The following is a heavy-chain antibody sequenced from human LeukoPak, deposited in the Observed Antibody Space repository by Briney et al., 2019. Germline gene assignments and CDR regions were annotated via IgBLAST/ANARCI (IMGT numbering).Heavy chain of an antibody. Sequence: PGGSLRLSCAASGFTFDDYAMHWVRQAPGEGLEWVSGISWNSGSIGYADSVKGRFTISRDNAKNSLYLQMNSLRAEDTALYYCAKDGYEDSSGYYANWGQGTLVTVSS. V-gene: IGHV3-9*01. CDR2: ISWNSGSI. D-gene: IGHD3-22*01. CDR1: GFTFDDYA. J-gene: IGHJ4*02. CDR3: AKDGYEDSSGYYAN.